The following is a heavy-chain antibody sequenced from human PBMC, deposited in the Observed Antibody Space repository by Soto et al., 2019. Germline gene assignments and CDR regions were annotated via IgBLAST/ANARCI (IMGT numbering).Heavy chain of an antibody. D-gene: IGHD1-26*01. CDR3: ARGVSAGVDY. CDR2: MQPSTGRT. V-gene: IGHV1-8*01. CDR1: GYSFTSFD. Sequence: QVQLVQSGAEVREPGASVKVSCKASGYSFTSFDINWVRQTAGQGLEWMGWMQPSTGRTGYAQKFQGRVTMTRDTSINTAYMELTTLTSDDTAFYYCARGVSAGVDYWGQGTLVTVSS. J-gene: IGHJ4*02.